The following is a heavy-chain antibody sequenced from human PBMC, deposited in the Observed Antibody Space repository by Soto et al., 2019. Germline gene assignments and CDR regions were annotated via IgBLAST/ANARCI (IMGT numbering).Heavy chain of an antibody. J-gene: IGHJ1*01. CDR2: ISSSSSYI. V-gene: IGHV3-21*01. CDR3: ARDHSSGWYAEYFQH. CDR1: GFTFSSYS. Sequence: EVQLVESGGGLVKPGGSLRLSCAASGFTFSSYSMNWVRQAPGKGLEWVSSISSSSSYIYYADSVKGRFTISRDNAKNSLYLQMNSLRAEDTAVYYCARDHSSGWYAEYFQHWGQGTLVTVSS. D-gene: IGHD6-19*01.